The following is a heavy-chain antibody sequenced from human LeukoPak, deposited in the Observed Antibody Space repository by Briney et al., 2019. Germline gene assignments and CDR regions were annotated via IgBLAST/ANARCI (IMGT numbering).Heavy chain of an antibody. CDR1: GFTFSIYS. V-gene: IGHV3-30*04. J-gene: IGHJ4*02. CDR3: ARERVPYYFDSSGCEY. CDR2: ISYDGSKK. Sequence: GGSLRLPCAASGFTFSIYSMHWVRQAPDKGLEWVAVISYDGSKKYYADSVKGRFTISRDNSKNTLYLQMNSLRAEDTSVYYCARERVPYYFDSSGCEYWGQGTLVTVSS. D-gene: IGHD3-22*01.